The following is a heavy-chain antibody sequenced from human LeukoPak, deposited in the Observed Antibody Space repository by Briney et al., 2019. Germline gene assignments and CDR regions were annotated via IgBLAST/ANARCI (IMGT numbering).Heavy chain of an antibody. J-gene: IGHJ4*02. CDR1: GGPFSAY. CDR3: ARDGGYDSGIDY. Sequence: SGTLSLTCAVSGGPFSAYWSWIRQPPGKGLEWIGEINQSGSTNYNPSLKSRVIISGDTSKNQFSLKLNSVTAADTAVYYCARDGGYDSGIDYWGQGTLVTVSS. V-gene: IGHV4-34*01. CDR2: INQSGST. D-gene: IGHD6-19*01.